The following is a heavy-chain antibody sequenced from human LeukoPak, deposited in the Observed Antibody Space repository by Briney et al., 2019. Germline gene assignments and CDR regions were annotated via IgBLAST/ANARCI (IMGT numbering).Heavy chain of an antibody. CDR1: GGSISSSNW. D-gene: IGHD2-15*01. J-gene: IGHJ4*02. Sequence: PSETLSLTCAVSGGSISSSNWWSWVRQPPGKGLEWIGEIYHSGSTNYNPSLKSRVTISVDKSKNQFSLKLSSVTAADTAVYYCARVATGQGYCSGGSCYSSFKLDYWGQGTLVTVSS. CDR2: IYHSGST. CDR3: ARVATGQGYCSGGSCYSSFKLDY. V-gene: IGHV4-4*02.